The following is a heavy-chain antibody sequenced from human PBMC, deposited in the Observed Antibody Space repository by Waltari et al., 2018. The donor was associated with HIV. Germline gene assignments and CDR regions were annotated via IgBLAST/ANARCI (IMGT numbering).Heavy chain of an antibody. J-gene: IGHJ4*02. CDR3: ARGYSSSRWIPLYH. D-gene: IGHD6-6*01. V-gene: IGHV3-33*01. Sequence: QVQLVESGGGVVQPGPSLTLSCAVSGFPFSNFAIHWVRQSTGKGLEWLAVFWSDGAEISYADSVKGRFTVSKDSSQKTLYLHLTSLRAEDTALYYCARGYSSSRWIPLYHWGRGTLVTVSS. CDR1: GFPFSNFA. CDR2: FWSDGAEI.